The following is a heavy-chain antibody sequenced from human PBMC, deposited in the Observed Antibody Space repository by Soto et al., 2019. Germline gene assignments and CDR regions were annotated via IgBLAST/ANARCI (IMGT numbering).Heavy chain of an antibody. CDR2: IYYSGST. J-gene: IGHJ6*03. V-gene: IGHV4-39*01. CDR3: ASGYDSESYYMDV. D-gene: IGHD5-12*01. Sequence: SETMCLTWTVAGGNLISISYCWGRNHQPPGKGLEWIGSIYYSGSTYYNPSLKSRVTISVDTSKNQFSLKLSSVTAADTAVYYCASGYDSESYYMDVWGKGTTVTVSS. CDR1: GGNLISISYC.